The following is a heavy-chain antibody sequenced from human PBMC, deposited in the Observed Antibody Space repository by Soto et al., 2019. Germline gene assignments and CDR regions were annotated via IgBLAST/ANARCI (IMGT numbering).Heavy chain of an antibody. J-gene: IGHJ4*02. CDR2: IYHSGST. V-gene: IGHV4-30-2*01. Sequence: QLQLQESGSGLVKPSQTLSLTCAVSGGSISSGGYSWSWIRQPPGKGLEWIGYIYHSGSTYYNPSLKSRVTISVDRSTNQFSLKLSSVTAADTAVYYCASAGGLGAAAADYWGQGTLVTVSS. CDR3: ASAGGLGAAAADY. D-gene: IGHD6-25*01. CDR1: GGSISSGGYS.